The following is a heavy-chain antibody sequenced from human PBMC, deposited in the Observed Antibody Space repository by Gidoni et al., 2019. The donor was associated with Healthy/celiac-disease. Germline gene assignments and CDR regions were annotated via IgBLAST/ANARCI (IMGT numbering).Heavy chain of an antibody. CDR2: SNRDGSST. CDR3: ARDRGRAIGNWFDP. CDR1: GFTFSSSW. J-gene: IGHJ5*02. D-gene: IGHD3-10*01. Sequence: EVQLLESGGGLVQPGGSLRLSCAASGFTFSSSWMHWVRQAQGKGLVWVSRSNRDGSSTSYADSVKGRFTISRDNAKKKLYMKMNSLRAEDTAVYYCARDRGRAIGNWFDPWGQGTLVTVSS. V-gene: IGHV3-74*01.